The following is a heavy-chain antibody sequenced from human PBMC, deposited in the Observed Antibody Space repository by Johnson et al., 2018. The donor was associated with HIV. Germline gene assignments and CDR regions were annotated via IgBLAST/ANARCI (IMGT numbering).Heavy chain of an antibody. Sequence: VQLVESGGGLVQPGRSLRLSCAASGFTFDDYAMHWVRQAPGKGLEWVSGISWNSGSIGYADSVKGRFTISRDNAKNSLYLQMNSLRAEDTALYSFARGDDAGFWGQGTMVTVSS. J-gene: IGHJ3*01. CDR3: ARGDDAGF. CDR2: ISWNSGSI. D-gene: IGHD5-12*01. CDR1: GFTFDDYA. V-gene: IGHV3-9*01.